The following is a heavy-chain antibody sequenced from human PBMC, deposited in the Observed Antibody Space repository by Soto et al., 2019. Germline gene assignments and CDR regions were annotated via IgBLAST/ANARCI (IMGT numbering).Heavy chain of an antibody. D-gene: IGHD1-1*01. J-gene: IGHJ6*02. V-gene: IGHV1-3*01. CDR3: ARGKGMEENYYYYGLDI. CDR2: INGGTGQT. CDR1: GYSFSTYA. Sequence: ASVKVSCKASGYSFSTYAMHWVRQAPGESLEWMGWINGGTGQTKYSQRFQDRVTITRDASASTAHMELSSLKSEGTAVYYCARGKGMEENYYYYGLDIWGQGTTVTVSS.